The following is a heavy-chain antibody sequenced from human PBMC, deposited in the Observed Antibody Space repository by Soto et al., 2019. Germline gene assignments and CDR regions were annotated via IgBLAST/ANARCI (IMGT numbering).Heavy chain of an antibody. D-gene: IGHD3-22*01. CDR2: NNPNSGGT. CDR1: GYTFTGYY. V-gene: IGHV1-2*02. CDR3: ARDNDTSGYYDY. J-gene: IGHJ4*02. Sequence: QVQLVQSGTEVKKPGASVKVSCKASGYTFTGYYIHWVRQAPEQGLEWMGWNNPNSGGTNYVQKFQGRVTMTRDTSISTAYLELSRLRSDDTAVYYCARDNDTSGYYDYWGQGTLVTVSS.